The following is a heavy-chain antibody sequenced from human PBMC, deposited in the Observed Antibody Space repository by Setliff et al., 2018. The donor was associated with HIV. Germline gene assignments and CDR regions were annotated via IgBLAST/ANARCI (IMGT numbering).Heavy chain of an antibody. J-gene: IGHJ6*03. CDR3: AREGKFRHYYYMDV. Sequence: ASVKVSCKASGYTFTSYVMHWVRQAPGQRLEWMGWINAGNGNTKYSQKFQGRVTFTRDTSASTAYMELSSLRSEDTAVYYCAREGKFRHYYYMDVWGKGTTVTVSS. CDR1: GYTFTSYV. V-gene: IGHV1-3*01. D-gene: IGHD3-10*01. CDR2: INAGNGNT.